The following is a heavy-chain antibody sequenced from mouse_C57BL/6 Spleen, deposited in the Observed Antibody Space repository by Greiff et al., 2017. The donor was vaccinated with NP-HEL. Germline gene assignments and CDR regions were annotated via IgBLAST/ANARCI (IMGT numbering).Heavy chain of an antibody. CDR3: ARPLYDYDDYYAMDY. CDR1: GYTFTDYN. J-gene: IGHJ4*01. D-gene: IGHD2-4*01. V-gene: IGHV1-22*01. Sequence: DVKLQESGPELVKPGASVKMSCKASGYTFTDYNMHWVKQSHGKSLEWIGYINPNNGGTSYNQKFKGKATLTVNKSSSTAYMELRSLTSEDSAVYYCARPLYDYDDYYAMDYWGQGTSVTVSS. CDR2: INPNNGGT.